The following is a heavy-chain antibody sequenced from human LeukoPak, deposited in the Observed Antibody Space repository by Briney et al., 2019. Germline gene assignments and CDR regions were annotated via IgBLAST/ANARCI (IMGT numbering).Heavy chain of an antibody. V-gene: IGHV3-21*01. D-gene: IGHD4-17*01. Sequence: GGSLRLSCAASGFTFGSYSMNWVRQAPGKGLEWVSSISSSSYISYADSVKGRFTISRGNAKNSLFLQINSLRAEDTAVYYCARQGPYGDYSHWGQGTMVTVSS. CDR3: ARQGPYGDYSH. CDR1: GFTFGSYS. J-gene: IGHJ4*02. CDR2: ISSSSYI.